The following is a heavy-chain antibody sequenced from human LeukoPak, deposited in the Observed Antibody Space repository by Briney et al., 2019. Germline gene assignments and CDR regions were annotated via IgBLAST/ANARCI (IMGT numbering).Heavy chain of an antibody. J-gene: IGHJ3*02. CDR3: AKGEDYDFWSGFHEGAFDI. V-gene: IGHV3-23*01. Sequence: PGGSLRLSCAASGFTFSSYAMSWVRQAPGKGLEWVSAISGSGGSTYYADSVEGRFTISRDNSKNTLYLQMNSLRAEDTAVYYCAKGEDYDFWSGFHEGAFDIWGQGTMVTVSS. CDR2: ISGSGGST. CDR1: GFTFSSYA. D-gene: IGHD3-3*01.